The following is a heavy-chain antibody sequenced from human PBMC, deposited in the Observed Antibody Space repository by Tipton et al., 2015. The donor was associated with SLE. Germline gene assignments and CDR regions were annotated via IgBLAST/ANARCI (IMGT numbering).Heavy chain of an antibody. CDR3: ASASGRGIFGGYFEK. CDR1: GGTFRSYP. CDR2: IIPIFGTP. V-gene: IGHV1-69*05. Sequence: QSGPEVKEPGSSVKISCKASGGTFRSYPITWVRQAPGQGLEWMGGIIPIFGTPNYAQSFQDRVSITTDESTTTAYMELSSLTSEDTAVYYCASASGRGIFGGYFEKWGQGTLVTVSS. D-gene: IGHD3-16*01. J-gene: IGHJ4*01.